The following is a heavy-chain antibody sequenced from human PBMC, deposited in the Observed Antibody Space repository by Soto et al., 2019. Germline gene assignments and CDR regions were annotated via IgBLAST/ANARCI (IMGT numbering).Heavy chain of an antibody. Sequence: EVQLVESGGVLVQPGGSLRLSCAASGFTFSNYWMYWVRQAPGKGLVGVSRINTDGSSTSYADSVKGRFTISRENAKNTLYLQMNSLRAEDTDVYYCARDVRNWSYGMGVWGQGTTVTVSS. J-gene: IGHJ6*02. CDR1: GFTFSNYW. CDR2: INTDGSST. CDR3: ARDVRNWSYGMGV. D-gene: IGHD1-1*01. V-gene: IGHV3-74*01.